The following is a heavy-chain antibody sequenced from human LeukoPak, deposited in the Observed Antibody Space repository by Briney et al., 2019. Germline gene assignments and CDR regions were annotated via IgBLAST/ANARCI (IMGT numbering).Heavy chain of an antibody. J-gene: IGHJ4*02. V-gene: IGHV4-38-2*01. CDR3: ARVVVVVAAREYYFDH. CDR2: IYHSGST. Sequence: SETLSLTCAVSGYSISSGYYWGRTRRPPGKGLEWIGTIYHSGSTYYNPSLKSRVTISVDTSKNQFSLELSSVTAADAAVYYCARVVVVVAAREYYFDHWGQGTLVTVSS. CDR1: GYSISSGYY. D-gene: IGHD2-15*01.